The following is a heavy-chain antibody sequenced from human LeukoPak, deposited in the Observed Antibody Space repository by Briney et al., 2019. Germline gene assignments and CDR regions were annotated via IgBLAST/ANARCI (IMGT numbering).Heavy chain of an antibody. Sequence: SVKVSCKASGGTFSSYTISWVRQAPGQGLEWMGRIIPILGIANYAQKFQGRVTITADKSTSTAYIELSSLRSEDTAVYYCARDLGYYDSSGYFDYWGQGTLVTVSS. CDR3: ARDLGYYDSSGYFDY. J-gene: IGHJ4*02. CDR1: GGTFSSYT. CDR2: IIPILGIA. D-gene: IGHD3-22*01. V-gene: IGHV1-69*04.